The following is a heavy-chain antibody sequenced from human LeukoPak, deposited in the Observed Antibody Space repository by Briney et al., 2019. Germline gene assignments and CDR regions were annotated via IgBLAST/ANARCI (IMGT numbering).Heavy chain of an antibody. CDR1: GLTFSNYA. CDR3: AKDPNGDYVGAFDS. D-gene: IGHD4-17*01. J-gene: IGHJ3*01. V-gene: IGHV3-23*01. Sequence: GGSLRLSCAASGLTFSNYAMTWVRQAPGKGLEWISSITGRGGTSYTDSVKGRFTVYRDNSKNTLYLQMNSLRVGYTALYYCAKDPNGDYVGAFDSWGQGTMVTVSS. CDR2: ITGRGGT.